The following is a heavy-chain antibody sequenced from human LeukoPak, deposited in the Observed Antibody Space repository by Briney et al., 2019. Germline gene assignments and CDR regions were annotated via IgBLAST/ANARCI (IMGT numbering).Heavy chain of an antibody. CDR1: GYTFTTFE. D-gene: IGHD2-8*02. V-gene: IGHV1-8*02. Sequence: GASVNVSFTASGYTFTTFEISWVRQAPGQGLEWMGWVNPNSGDTGYAQQIQGRVNLTRNTAIATAYMELSSLKSEDTAVYYCARVDTGLTYWGQGTLIIVSS. J-gene: IGHJ4*02. CDR2: VNPNSGDT. CDR3: ARVDTGLTY.